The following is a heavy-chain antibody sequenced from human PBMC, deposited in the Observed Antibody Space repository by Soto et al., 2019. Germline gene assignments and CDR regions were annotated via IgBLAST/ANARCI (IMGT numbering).Heavy chain of an antibody. J-gene: IGHJ4*02. D-gene: IGHD1-26*01. CDR2: ISGSGGST. CDR3: AKGTVGATRPGYYFDY. CDR1: GFTFSSYA. Sequence: GGSLRLSCAASGFTFSSYAMSWVRQAPGEGLEWVSAISGSGGSTYYTDSVKGRFTISRDNSKNXXXXXXNSLRAEDTAVYYCAKGTVGATRPGYYFDYWGQGTLVTSPQ. V-gene: IGHV3-23*01.